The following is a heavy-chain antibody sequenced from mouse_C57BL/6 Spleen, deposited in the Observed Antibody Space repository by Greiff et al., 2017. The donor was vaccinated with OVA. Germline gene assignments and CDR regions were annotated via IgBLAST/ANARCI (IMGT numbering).Heavy chain of an antibody. J-gene: IGHJ4*01. Sequence: EVQLQQSGPVLVKPGPSVKISCKASGFTFTDYYMHWVKQSHGKSLEWIGLVYPYNGGTSYKQTFKGKATLTVDKSSSTAYMELNSRTAEDSAVYYCARGGYCVDYAMDYWGQGTSVTVSS. D-gene: IGHD2-3*01. CDR2: VYPYNGGT. CDR1: GFTFTDYY. V-gene: IGHV1-36*01. CDR3: ARGGYCVDYAMDY.